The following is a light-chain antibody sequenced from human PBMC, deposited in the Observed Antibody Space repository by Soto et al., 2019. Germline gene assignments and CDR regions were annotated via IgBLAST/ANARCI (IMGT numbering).Light chain of an antibody. Sequence: QSALTQPASVSGSPGQSITISCTGTSSDVGGSNYVSWYQQHPGKAPKLMIYDVSNRPTGGSNRFSGSKSGNTASLSISGPKAEYEADYYCGSYSSSSTLYVFGTGTKLTVL. CDR2: DVS. V-gene: IGLV2-14*03. CDR3: GSYSSSSTLYV. CDR1: SSDVGGSNY. J-gene: IGLJ1*01.